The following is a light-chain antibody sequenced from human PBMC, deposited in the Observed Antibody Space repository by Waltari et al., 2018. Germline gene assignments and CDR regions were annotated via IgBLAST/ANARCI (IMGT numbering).Light chain of an antibody. Sequence: DIVMTQSPDSLAVSLGERATINCKSSQSLLYSSNNKNYLAWYQQKPGPPPKLLISWASTRDSGVPARFSGSGSATDFTLTISTLQAEDVAVYYCQQYYTTPWTFGQGTKVEIK. CDR3: QQYYTTPWT. J-gene: IGKJ1*01. V-gene: IGKV4-1*01. CDR1: QSLLYSSNNKNY. CDR2: WAS.